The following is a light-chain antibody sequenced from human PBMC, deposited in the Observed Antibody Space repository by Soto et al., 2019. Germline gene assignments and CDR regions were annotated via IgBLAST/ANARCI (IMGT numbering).Light chain of an antibody. J-gene: IGKJ3*01. Sequence: EIVLTQSPGTLSLSPGERATLSCRASQSVSSSYLAWYQQEPGQAPRLLIYGAYSRATGIPDRFSGSGSGTDFTLTISRLEPEDVAVYYCQQYGSSRVFTFGPGTKVDIK. CDR1: QSVSSSY. V-gene: IGKV3-20*01. CDR2: GAY. CDR3: QQYGSSRVFT.